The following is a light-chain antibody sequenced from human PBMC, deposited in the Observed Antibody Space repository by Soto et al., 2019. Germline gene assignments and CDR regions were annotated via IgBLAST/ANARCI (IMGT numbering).Light chain of an antibody. Sequence: QSALTQPASVSGSPGQSISISCTGTSSDIGGYDYVSWYQQHPGKAPKLMIYDVNFRPSGVSNRFSGSKSGNTASLSISGLQAADEADYYCTSYTTSTSVVFGGGTKVTVL. CDR1: SSDIGGYDY. CDR3: TSYTTSTSVV. CDR2: DVN. J-gene: IGLJ2*01. V-gene: IGLV2-14*01.